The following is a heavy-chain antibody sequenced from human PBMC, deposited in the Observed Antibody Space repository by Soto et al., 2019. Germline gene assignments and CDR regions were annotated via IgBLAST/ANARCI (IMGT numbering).Heavy chain of an antibody. CDR3: ARRERYYGSPGWLDP. CDR1: GASINNFAYY. J-gene: IGHJ5*01. V-gene: IGHV4-39*01. Sequence: SETLSLTCSVSGASINNFAYYWGWIRQPPGKGLEWIGTVYYNENTYYNPSLRSRVAISVDTAKNQFSLNLRSVTAADTAVYFCARRERYYGSPGWLDPWGQGTLVTVSS. D-gene: IGHD3-10*01. CDR2: VYYNENT.